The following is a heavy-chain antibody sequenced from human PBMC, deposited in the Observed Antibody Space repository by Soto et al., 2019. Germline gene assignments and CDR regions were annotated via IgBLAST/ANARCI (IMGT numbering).Heavy chain of an antibody. V-gene: IGHV4-4*07. CDR1: GGSISSYY. CDR2: IYTSGST. CDR3: ARDGSSTSWLDWFDP. Sequence: KPSETLSLTCTVSGGSISSYYWSWIRQPAGKGLEWIGRIYTSGSTNYNPSLKSRVTMSVDTSKNQFSLKLSSVTAADTAVYYCARDGSSTSWLDWFDPWGQGTLVTVSS. J-gene: IGHJ5*02. D-gene: IGHD2-2*01.